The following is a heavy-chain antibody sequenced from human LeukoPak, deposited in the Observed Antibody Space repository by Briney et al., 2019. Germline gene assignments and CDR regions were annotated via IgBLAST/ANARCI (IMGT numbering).Heavy chain of an antibody. J-gene: IGHJ2*01. D-gene: IGHD2-15*01. CDR3: ARSSRTYCSGGFCYGWYFDL. CDR1: GFTFSTYW. Sequence: GGPLRLSCAASGFTFSTYWRTWARQAPGKGLEWVAKIYQDGSEKHYVDSVKGRFTISRDNAKNSLYLQMNSLRAEDTAVFYCARSSRTYCSGGFCYGWYFDLWGRGTLVTVSS. CDR2: IYQDGSEK. V-gene: IGHV3-7*01.